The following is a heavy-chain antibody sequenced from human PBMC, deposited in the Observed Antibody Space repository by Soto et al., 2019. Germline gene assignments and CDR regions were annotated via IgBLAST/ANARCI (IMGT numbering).Heavy chain of an antibody. V-gene: IGHV1-2*04. CDR1: GYTFTGYY. J-gene: IGHJ6*03. CDR2: INPNSGGT. D-gene: IGHD6-13*01. Sequence: GASVKVSRKAPGYTFTGYYMHCVRQAPGQGLEWMGWINPNSGGTNYAQKFQGWVTMTRDTSISTAYMELSRLRSDDTAVYYCARDQRGSSSWYPYYYYYMDVWGKGTTVTVSS. CDR3: ARDQRGSSSWYPYYYYYMDV.